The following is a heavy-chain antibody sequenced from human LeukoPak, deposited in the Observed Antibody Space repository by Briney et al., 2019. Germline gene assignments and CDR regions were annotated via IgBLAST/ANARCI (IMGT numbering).Heavy chain of an antibody. D-gene: IGHD3-10*01. CDR1: GFTFSSYA. CDR3: ARDFAMVRGVQFDY. Sequence: GGSLRLSCAASGFTFSSYAMHWVRQAPGKGLEWVAVISYDGSNKYYAESVKGRFTISRDNSKNTLYLQMNSLRAEDTAVYYCARDFAMVRGVQFDYWGQGTLVTVSS. CDR2: ISYDGSNK. J-gene: IGHJ4*02. V-gene: IGHV3-30*04.